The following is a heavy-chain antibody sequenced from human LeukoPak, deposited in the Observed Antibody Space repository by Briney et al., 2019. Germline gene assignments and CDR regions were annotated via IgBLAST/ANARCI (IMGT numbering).Heavy chain of an antibody. Sequence: GGSLGLSCEASGFTFSRYAIHWVRQAPGKGLEWVAVISYDGTNEYFADSVKGRFTISRSNSKNTVYLQMNSLRTEDTALYYCARDASSDYDLGRYYFDHWGQGTLVTVSS. CDR2: ISYDGTNE. V-gene: IGHV3-30*04. J-gene: IGHJ4*02. CDR3: ARDASSDYDLGRYYFDH. CDR1: GFTFSRYA. D-gene: IGHD5-12*01.